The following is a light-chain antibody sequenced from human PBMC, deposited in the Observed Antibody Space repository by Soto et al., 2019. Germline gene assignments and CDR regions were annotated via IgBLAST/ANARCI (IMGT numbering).Light chain of an antibody. CDR3: CSYASSSTYV. CDR1: SSDVGSYNL. CDR2: EVT. V-gene: IGLV2-23*02. J-gene: IGLJ1*01. Sequence: QSALNQPASVSGSPGQSITISCTGTSSDVGSYNLVSWYQQHPGKAPKLMIYEVTKRPSGVSDRFSGAKSGNTASLTISGLQAEDEADYYCCSYASSSTYVFGTGTKVTVL.